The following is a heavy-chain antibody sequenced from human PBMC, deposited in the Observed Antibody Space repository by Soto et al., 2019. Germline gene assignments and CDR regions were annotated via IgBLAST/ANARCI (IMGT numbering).Heavy chain of an antibody. CDR1: DDSIISDSYY. CDR3: ARQSGAPASSPYYFDY. D-gene: IGHD3-10*01. V-gene: IGHV4-39*01. CDR2: VYYRGST. J-gene: IGHJ4*02. Sequence: QLQMQESGPGLVKPSETLSLTCTVSDDSIISDSYYWGWIRQPPGRGLEWIGSVYYRGSTYHTPSLKSRVVISADTSKNQFSLILSSVTAADTAVYFCARQSGAPASSPYYFDYWGRGALVTVSS.